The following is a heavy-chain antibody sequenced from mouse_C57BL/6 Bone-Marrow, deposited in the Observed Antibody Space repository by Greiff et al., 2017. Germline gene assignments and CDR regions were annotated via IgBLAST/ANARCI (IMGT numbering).Heavy chain of an antibody. Sequence: VQLQQSGPELVKPGASVKISCKASGYAFSSSWMNWVKQRPGKGLEWIGRIYPGDGDTNSNGKFKGKATLTADKSSSTAYMQLSSLTSEDSAVYFCARRLRAWFAYWGQGTLVTVSA. CDR1: GYAFSSSW. CDR2: IYPGDGDT. CDR3: ARRLRAWFAY. V-gene: IGHV1-82*01. J-gene: IGHJ3*01. D-gene: IGHD1-1*01.